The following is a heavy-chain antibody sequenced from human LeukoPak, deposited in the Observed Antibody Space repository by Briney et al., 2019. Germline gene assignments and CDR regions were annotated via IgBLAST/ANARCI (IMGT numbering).Heavy chain of an antibody. V-gene: IGHV5-51*01. D-gene: IGHD5-12*01. CDR1: GYSFTSYW. CDR2: IYPGDSDT. Sequence: GESLKISCKGSGYSFTSYWIGWVRQMPGKGLEWMGIIYPGDSDTRYSPSFQGQVSISADKPISTAYLQWSSLKASDTAMYYCARRGIVATSWFDPWGQGTLVTVSS. CDR3: ARRGIVATSWFDP. J-gene: IGHJ5*02.